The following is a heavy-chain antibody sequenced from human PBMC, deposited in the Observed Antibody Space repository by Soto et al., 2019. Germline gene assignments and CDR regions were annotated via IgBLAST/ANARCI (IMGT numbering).Heavy chain of an antibody. Sequence: QVQLVESGGGVVQPGGSLRLSCAVSGFTCSSHGMHWVRQAPGKGLEWVAIIWYDGSDKYYADSVRGRFTISRDNSKNTLYLQMNNLRAEDTAVYYCARGNGGYYYYMDVWGKGTTVSVSS. D-gene: IGHD3-16*01. V-gene: IGHV3-33*01. CDR1: GFTCSSHG. CDR3: ARGNGGYYYYMDV. CDR2: IWYDGSDK. J-gene: IGHJ6*03.